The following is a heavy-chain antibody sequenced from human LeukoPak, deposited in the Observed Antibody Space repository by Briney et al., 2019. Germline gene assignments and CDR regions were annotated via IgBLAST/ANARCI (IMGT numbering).Heavy chain of an antibody. Sequence: PSETLSLTCTVSGGSISSYYWSWIRQPPGKGLEWIGYIYYSGSTNYNPSLKSRVTIPVDTSKNQFSLKLSSVTAADTAVYYCAREAHYYDSSGYYINWFDPWGQGTLVTVSS. D-gene: IGHD3-22*01. CDR2: IYYSGST. V-gene: IGHV4-59*01. CDR1: GGSISSYY. CDR3: AREAHYYDSSGYYINWFDP. J-gene: IGHJ5*02.